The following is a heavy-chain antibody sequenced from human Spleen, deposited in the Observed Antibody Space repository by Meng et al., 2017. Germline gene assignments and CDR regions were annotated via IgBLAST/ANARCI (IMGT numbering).Heavy chain of an antibody. CDR2: ISHDESQT. CDR1: GFTFSSYA. D-gene: IGHD3-3*01. J-gene: IGHJ4*02. Sequence: GESLKISCAASGFTFSSYAMHWVRQAPGKGLEWVAVISHDESQTYYGDSLKGRFTISRDNPKNTLYLQMSSLRAEDTAVYYCARDGSVLRFLEWLFNFDYWGLGTLVTVSS. V-gene: IGHV3-30*15. CDR3: ARDGSVLRFLEWLFNFDY.